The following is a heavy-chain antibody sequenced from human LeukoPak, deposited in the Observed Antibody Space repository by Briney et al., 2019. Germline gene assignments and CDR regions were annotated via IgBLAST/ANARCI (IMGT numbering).Heavy chain of an antibody. Sequence: GGSLRLSCAASGFTFSSYWMHWVRQAPGKGLVWVSRINGDGSNINYADSVRGRFTISRDNAKNTLHLQMNSLRDEDTAVYYCARVLTGSNRQLGYWGQGTLVTVSS. D-gene: IGHD3-9*01. CDR2: INGDGSNI. V-gene: IGHV3-74*01. CDR1: GFTFSSYW. J-gene: IGHJ4*02. CDR3: ARVLTGSNRQLGY.